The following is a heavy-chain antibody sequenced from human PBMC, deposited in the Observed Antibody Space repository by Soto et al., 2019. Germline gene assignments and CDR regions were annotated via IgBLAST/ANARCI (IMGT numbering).Heavy chain of an antibody. CDR1: GFPFSDYY. D-gene: IGHD3-10*01. CDR2: ISSSGSTI. Sequence: GGSVRLACAASGFPFSDYYMSGIRQAPGKGLEWVSYISSSGSTIYYADSVKGRFTISRDNAKNSLYLQMNSLRAEDTAVYYCARGERADSGDGMDVWGQGTTVTVSS. V-gene: IGHV3-11*01. CDR3: ARGERADSGDGMDV. J-gene: IGHJ6*02.